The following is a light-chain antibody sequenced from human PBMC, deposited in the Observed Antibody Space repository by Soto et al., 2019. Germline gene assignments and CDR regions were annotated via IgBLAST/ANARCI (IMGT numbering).Light chain of an antibody. CDR3: QYYNNWLAT. CDR1: QTISNT. V-gene: IGKV3-15*01. Sequence: EVVMTQSPATLSLSPGDKVSLSCRANQTISNTLAWYQQKPGQAPRLLIYAASTRATGVSARFSGSGSGTEFTLTFSSLQSEDFTIYYCQYYNNWLATFGGGTDVDIK. CDR2: AAS. J-gene: IGKJ4*01.